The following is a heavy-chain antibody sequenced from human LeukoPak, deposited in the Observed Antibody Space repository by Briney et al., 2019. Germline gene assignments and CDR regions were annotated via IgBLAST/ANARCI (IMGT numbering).Heavy chain of an antibody. CDR2: NSGST. V-gene: IGHV4-39*01. D-gene: IGHD1-14*01. CDR3: ARLNKPGWFDP. CDR1: GGYFRSYY. Sequence: PSETLSLTCTVSGGYFRSYYWAWIRQPPGKGLEWIGNNSGSTYYNPSLKSRLTISVDTSKNQFSLKLTSVTAADTAVYYCARLNKPGWFDPWGQGTLVTVSS. J-gene: IGHJ5*02.